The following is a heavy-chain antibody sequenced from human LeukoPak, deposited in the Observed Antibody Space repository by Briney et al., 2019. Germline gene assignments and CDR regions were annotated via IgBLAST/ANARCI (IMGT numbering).Heavy chain of an antibody. D-gene: IGHD3-3*01. J-gene: IGHJ4*02. CDR2: INAGNGNT. Sequence: GASVKVSCKASGYTFTTYSIFWVRQAPGQGLEWMGWINAGNGNTKYSQKLQGRVTITRDTSASTAYMELSSLRSEDTAVYYCAREHDFLIDYSFDYWGQGTLVTVSS. CDR1: GYTFTTYS. V-gene: IGHV1-3*01. CDR3: AREHDFLIDYSFDY.